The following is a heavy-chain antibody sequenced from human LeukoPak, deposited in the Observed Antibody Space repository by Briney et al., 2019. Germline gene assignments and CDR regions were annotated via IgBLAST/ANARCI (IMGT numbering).Heavy chain of an antibody. CDR2: INPNRGGT. CDR3: ARDQFDP. CDR1: GYTFTGNY. V-gene: IGHV1-2*02. Sequence: ASVNVSCKAAGYTFTGNYKHWMRQAPAPGLERKGLINPNRGGTNYAQKFKGRSTMTRDTSISTAYMELSRLRSDDTAVYYCARDQFDPWGQGTLVTVSS. J-gene: IGHJ5*02.